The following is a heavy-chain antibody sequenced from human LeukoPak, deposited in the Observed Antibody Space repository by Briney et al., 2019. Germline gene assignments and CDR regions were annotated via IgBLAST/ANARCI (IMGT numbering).Heavy chain of an antibody. V-gene: IGHV4-39*07. CDR2: IYYSGST. CDR3: ARRRQLGPFDY. J-gene: IGHJ4*02. Sequence: PSETLSLTCTVSGGSISSSSYYWGWIRQPPGKGLEWIGSIYYSGSTYYNPSLKSRVTISVDTSKNQFSLKLSSVTAADTAVYYCARRRQLGPFDYWGQGTLVTVSS. CDR1: GGSISSSSYY. D-gene: IGHD3-10*01.